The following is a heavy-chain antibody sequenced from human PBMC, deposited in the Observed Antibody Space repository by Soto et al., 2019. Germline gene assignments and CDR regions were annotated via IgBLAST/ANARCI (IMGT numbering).Heavy chain of an antibody. CDR1: GFTFSSYA. J-gene: IGHJ4*02. CDR3: AKVPIVLWLGELHLFDY. CDR2: ISGSGGST. Sequence: GGSLRLSCAASGFTFSSYAMSWVRQAPGKGLEWVSAISGSGGSTYYADSVKGRFTISRDNSKNTLYLQMNSLRAEDTAVYYCAKVPIVLWLGELHLFDYWGQGNLVIVSS. D-gene: IGHD3-10*01. V-gene: IGHV3-23*01.